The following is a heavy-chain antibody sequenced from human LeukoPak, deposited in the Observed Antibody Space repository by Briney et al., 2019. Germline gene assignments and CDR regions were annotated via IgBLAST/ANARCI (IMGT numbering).Heavy chain of an antibody. J-gene: IGHJ4*02. D-gene: IGHD6-13*01. V-gene: IGHV1-2*02. CDR3: ARAGQQLVWYDY. Sequence: GASVKVSCKAFGYTFTDYHMHWVRQAPAQGLEWMGCINPNSGDTNYAQKFQGRVTMTRDTSISTPYMELSRLRIDDTAVYYCARAGQQLVWYDYWGQGTLVTVSS. CDR1: GYTFTDYH. CDR2: INPNSGDT.